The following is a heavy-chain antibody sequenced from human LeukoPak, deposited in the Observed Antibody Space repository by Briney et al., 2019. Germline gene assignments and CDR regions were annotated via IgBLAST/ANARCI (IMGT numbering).Heavy chain of an antibody. CDR3: AKISVGPLSRPTHVYLYYGMDV. CDR2: IGSSGATI. V-gene: IGHV3-23*01. D-gene: IGHD3-10*01. Sequence: GGSLRLSCEASGFTFNKFAVSWVRQAPGKGPEWVSGIGSSGATIFYADSVKGRFTISRDNSKNTVYLEMNNLTAEDTAIYYCAKISVGPLSRPTHVYLYYGMDVWGQGTTVTVSS. J-gene: IGHJ6*02. CDR1: GFTFNKFA.